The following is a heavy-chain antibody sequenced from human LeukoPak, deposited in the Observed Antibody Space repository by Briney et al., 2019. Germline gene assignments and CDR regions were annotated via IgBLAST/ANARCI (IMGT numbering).Heavy chain of an antibody. Sequence: GSSVKVSCKASGGTFSSYAISWVRQAPGQGLEWMGGIIPIFGTANYAQKFQGRVTITTDESTSTAYMELSSLRSEDTAAYYCAIYDPRPDYYYYYYMDVWGKGTTVTVSS. D-gene: IGHD3-3*01. CDR2: IIPIFGTA. CDR3: AIYDPRPDYYYYYYMDV. J-gene: IGHJ6*03. CDR1: GGTFSSYA. V-gene: IGHV1-69*05.